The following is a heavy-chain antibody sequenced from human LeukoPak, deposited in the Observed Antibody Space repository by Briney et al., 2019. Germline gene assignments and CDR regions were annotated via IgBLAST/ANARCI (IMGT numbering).Heavy chain of an antibody. D-gene: IGHD3-10*01. CDR1: GGSFSSYP. V-gene: IGHV1-69*13. Sequence: SVKVSCKASGGSFSSYPMSWVRQAPGQGLEWMGGISPLFGTANYVQKFQGRLTITADESTSTAYMELSSLRSEDTAVYYCASPSDRYGSGSYSISLFDYWGQGTLVTVSS. CDR3: ASPSDRYGSGSYSISLFDY. J-gene: IGHJ4*02. CDR2: ISPLFGTA.